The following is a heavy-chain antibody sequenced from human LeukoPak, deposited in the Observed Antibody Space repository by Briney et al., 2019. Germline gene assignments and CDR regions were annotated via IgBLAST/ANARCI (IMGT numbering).Heavy chain of an antibody. CDR2: INHSGST. D-gene: IGHD6-6*01. Sequence: SETLSLTCAVYGGSLSGYYWSWIRQPPGKGLEWIGEINHSGSTNYNPSLKSRVTISVDTSKNQFSLKLSSVTAADTAVYYCARVPSSNSSSAVGRPVHLAKHNWFDPWGQGTLVTVSS. CDR3: ARVPSSNSSSAVGRPVHLAKHNWFDP. J-gene: IGHJ5*02. V-gene: IGHV4-34*01. CDR1: GGSLSGYY.